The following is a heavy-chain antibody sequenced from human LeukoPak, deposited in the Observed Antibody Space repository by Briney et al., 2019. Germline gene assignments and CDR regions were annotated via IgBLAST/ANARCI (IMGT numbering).Heavy chain of an antibody. J-gene: IGHJ5*02. CDR3: ASGRSGFLEGNWFDP. Sequence: AGGSLRLSCAASGFTFSSYEMNWVRQAPGKGLEYVSAISSNGGSTYYANSVKGRFTISRDNSKNTLYLQMGSLRAEDMAVYYCASGRSGFLEGNWFDPWGQGTLVTVSS. V-gene: IGHV3-64*01. CDR2: ISSNGGST. D-gene: IGHD3-3*01. CDR1: GFTFSSYE.